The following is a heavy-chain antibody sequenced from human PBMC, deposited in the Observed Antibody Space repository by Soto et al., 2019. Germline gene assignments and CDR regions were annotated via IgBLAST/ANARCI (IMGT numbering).Heavy chain of an antibody. D-gene: IGHD2-21*02. CDR1: GYTFTSYG. J-gene: IGHJ5*02. CDR2: SSGYNGNT. Sequence: QVPLVQSGAEVKKPGASVKVSCKASGYTFTSYGISWVRQAPGQGLEWMGWSSGYNGNTNYAQKLQGRVTMTTDTXTXTXXMELRSLRSDDTAVYYCARDKGAYCGGDCYSTWFDPWGQGTLVTVSS. V-gene: IGHV1-18*01. CDR3: ARDKGAYCGGDCYSTWFDP.